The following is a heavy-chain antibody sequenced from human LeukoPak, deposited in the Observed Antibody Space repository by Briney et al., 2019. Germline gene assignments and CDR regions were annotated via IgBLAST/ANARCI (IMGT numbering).Heavy chain of an antibody. CDR1: GGSFSVYY. CDR3: LQWFPESAMDA. D-gene: IGHD3-10*01. V-gene: IGHV4-34*01. J-gene: IGHJ6*02. Sequence: SETLSLTCAVYGGSFSVYYWGWIRQAPGKGLEWTGEINHSGGTNYNPSLESRVIISVDTSRKQFNLRLNSVTAADTAVYYCLQWFPESAMDAWGQGTTVTVSS. CDR2: INHSGGT.